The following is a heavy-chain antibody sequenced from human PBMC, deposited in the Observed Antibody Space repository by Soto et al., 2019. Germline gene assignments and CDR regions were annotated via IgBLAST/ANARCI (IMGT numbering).Heavy chain of an antibody. CDR1: GFTISSHW. D-gene: IGHD4-17*01. V-gene: IGHV3-7*01. J-gene: IGHJ5*02. Sequence: GGPMRLPCAASGFTISSHWMSWVSKAPGKGLEWVANIKQDGSEKYYVDSVKGRFTISRDNAKNSLYLQMNSLRAEDTAVYYCARDRRGDNWFDPWGQGTLVTVSS. CDR3: ARDRRGDNWFDP. CDR2: IKQDGSEK.